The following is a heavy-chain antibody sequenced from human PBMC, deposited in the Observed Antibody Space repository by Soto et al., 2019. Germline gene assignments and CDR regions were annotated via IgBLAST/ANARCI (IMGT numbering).Heavy chain of an antibody. V-gene: IGHV3-30*18. CDR1: GFTFSSYG. CDR3: AKGQLGRYVFWSRSVGNY. Sequence: GGSLRLSCAASGFTFSSYGMHWVRQAPGKGLEWVAVISYDGSNKYYADSVKGRFTISRDNSKNTLYLQMNSLRAEDTAVYYWAKGQLGRYVFWSRSVGNYWGQGTLVTVSS. D-gene: IGHD3-3*01. CDR2: ISYDGSNK. J-gene: IGHJ4*02.